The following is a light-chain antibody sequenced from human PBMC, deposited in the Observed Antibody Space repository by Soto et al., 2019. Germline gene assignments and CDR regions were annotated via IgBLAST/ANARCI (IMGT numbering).Light chain of an antibody. CDR2: EVS. CDR3: SSYTSSSTYV. Sequence: QSVLTQPASASGSPGQSITISCTGTSSDVGTYNYVSWYQLHPGKAPKLMVYEVSNRPSGVSNRFSGSKSGNTASLTISGLQAEDEADYHCSSYTSSSTYVSGTGTKVTVL. CDR1: SSDVGTYNY. V-gene: IGLV2-14*01. J-gene: IGLJ1*01.